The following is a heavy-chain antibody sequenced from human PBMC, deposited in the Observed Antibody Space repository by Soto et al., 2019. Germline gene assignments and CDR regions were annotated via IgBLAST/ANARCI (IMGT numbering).Heavy chain of an antibody. D-gene: IGHD6-6*01. CDR2: ISYDGSNK. Sequence: QVQLVESGGGVVQPGRSLRLSCAASGFTFSSYAMHWVRQAPGKGLEWVAVISYDGSNKYYADCVKGRFTISRDNSKNTLYLQMNSLRAEDTAVYYCARVGKQLVSSGYYYYGMDVWGQGTTVTVSS. J-gene: IGHJ6*02. CDR3: ARVGKQLVSSGYYYYGMDV. CDR1: GFTFSSYA. V-gene: IGHV3-30-3*01.